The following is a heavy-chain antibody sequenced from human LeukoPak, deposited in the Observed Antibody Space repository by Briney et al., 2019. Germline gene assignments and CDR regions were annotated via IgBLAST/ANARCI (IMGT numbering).Heavy chain of an antibody. CDR3: AKAQDPQRGMGY. V-gene: IGHV3-30-3*01. CDR1: GFTFSSYA. Sequence: PGRSLRLSCAASGFTFSSYAMHWVRQAPGKGLEWVAVISYDGSNKYYADSVKGRFTISRDNSKNTLYLQMNSLRAKDTAVYYCAKAQDPQRGMGYWGQGTLVTVSS. J-gene: IGHJ4*02. D-gene: IGHD3-16*01. CDR2: ISYDGSNK.